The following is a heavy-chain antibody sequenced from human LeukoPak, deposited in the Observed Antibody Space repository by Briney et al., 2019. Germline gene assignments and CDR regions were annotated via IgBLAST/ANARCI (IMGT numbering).Heavy chain of an antibody. CDR3: ARGPRYSGSSGTLDY. CDR2: TYYRSKWYN. V-gene: IGHV6-1*01. CDR1: GDSVSSNSAA. Sequence: SQTLSLTCAISGDSVSSNSAAWNWIRQSPSRGLEWLGRTYYRSKWYNDYAASVKSRITINPDTSKNQFSLQLNSVTPEDTAVYYCARGPRYSGSSGTLDYWGQGTLVTVSS. J-gene: IGHJ4*02. D-gene: IGHD1-26*01.